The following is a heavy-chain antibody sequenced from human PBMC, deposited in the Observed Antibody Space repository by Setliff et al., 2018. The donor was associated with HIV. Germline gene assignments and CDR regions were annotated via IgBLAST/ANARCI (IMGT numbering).Heavy chain of an antibody. CDR1: GGSIGSSNYY. CDR3: ARDPTTGVDY. Sequence: PSETLSLTCTVSGGSIGSSNYYWGWIRQPPGKGLEWIGSIYYSGNTYYNPSLKSRITISVDTSKNQFSLKLNSVTAADTAMYYCARDPTTGVDYWGQGTLVTVSS. D-gene: IGHD4-4*01. CDR2: IYYSGNT. J-gene: IGHJ4*02. V-gene: IGHV4-39*07.